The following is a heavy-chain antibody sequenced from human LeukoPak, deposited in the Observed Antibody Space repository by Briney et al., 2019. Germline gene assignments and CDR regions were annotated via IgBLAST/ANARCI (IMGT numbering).Heavy chain of an antibody. CDR2: ISYDGSNK. D-gene: IGHD5-24*01. V-gene: IGHV3-30*18. J-gene: IGHJ4*02. Sequence: GGSLRLSCAASGFTLSSYGMHWVRQAPGKGLEWVAVISYDGSNKYYADSVKGRFTISRDNSKNTLYLQMNSLRAEDTAVYYCAKADGLQLLGPIDYWGQGTLVTVSS. CDR3: AKADGLQLLGPIDY. CDR1: GFTLSSYG.